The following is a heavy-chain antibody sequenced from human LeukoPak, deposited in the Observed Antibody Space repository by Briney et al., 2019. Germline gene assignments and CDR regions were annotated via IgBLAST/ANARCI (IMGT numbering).Heavy chain of an antibody. CDR2: ISYDVNEK. CDR3: AKDGGTSGYSAGFVDY. J-gene: IGHJ4*02. V-gene: IGHV3-30*18. Sequence: GGSLRLSCAASGFTFSSYGMHWVRQAPGKGLEWVAVISYDVNEKYYVDSVKGRFTISRDNSENTLYLQMNSLRAEDTAVYYCAKDGGTSGYSAGFVDYWGKGTMVTVSS. CDR1: GFTFSSYG. D-gene: IGHD3-22*01.